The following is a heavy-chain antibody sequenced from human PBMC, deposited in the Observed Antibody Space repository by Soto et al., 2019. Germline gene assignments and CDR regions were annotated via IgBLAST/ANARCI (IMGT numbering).Heavy chain of an antibody. V-gene: IGHV3-9*01. J-gene: IGHJ6*03. CDR2: ISWNSGSI. CDR1: GFTFDDYA. Sequence: EVQLVESGGGLVQPGRSLRLSCAASGFTFDDYAMHWVRQAPGKGLAWVSCISWNSGSIGYADSVKGRFTISRDNAKNSLYLQMNSLRAEDTALYYCAKDGWEFWSGKIYPDYYDYYLDVWGKGTTVTVSS. CDR3: AKDGWEFWSGKIYPDYYDYYLDV. D-gene: IGHD3-3*01.